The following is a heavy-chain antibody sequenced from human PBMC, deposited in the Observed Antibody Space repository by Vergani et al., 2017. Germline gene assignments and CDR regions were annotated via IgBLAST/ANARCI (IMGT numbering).Heavy chain of an antibody. CDR2: IIPIFGTA. D-gene: IGHD1-26*01. CDR3: ARDNGYSGSYGALFDY. V-gene: IGHV1-69*01. J-gene: IGHJ4*02. CDR1: GGTFSSYA. Sequence: QVQLVQSGAEVKKPGSTVKVSCKASGGTFSSYAISWVRQAPGQGLEWMGGIIPIFGTANYAQKFQGRVTITADESTSTAYMELSSLRSEDTAVYYCARDNGYSGSYGALFDYWGQGTLVTVSS.